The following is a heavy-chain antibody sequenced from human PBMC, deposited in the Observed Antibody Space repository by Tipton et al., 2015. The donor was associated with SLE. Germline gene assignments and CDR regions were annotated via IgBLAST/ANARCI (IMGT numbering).Heavy chain of an antibody. D-gene: IGHD7-27*01. CDR2: IYYSGST. J-gene: IGHJ3*02. V-gene: IGHV4-59*01. CDR1: GGSISSYY. Sequence: TLSLTCTVSGGSISSYYWSWIRQPPGKGLEWIGYIYYSGSTNYNPSLESRVTISVDTSKNQFSLKLSSVTAADTAVYYCARGGTGGDAFDIWGQGTMVTVSS. CDR3: ARGGTGGDAFDI.